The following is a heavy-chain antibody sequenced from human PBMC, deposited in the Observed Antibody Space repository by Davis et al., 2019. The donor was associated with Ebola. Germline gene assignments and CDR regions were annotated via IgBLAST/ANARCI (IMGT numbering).Heavy chain of an antibody. V-gene: IGHV3-23*01. CDR3: AKAVGRRGDYVYYFDY. D-gene: IGHD4-17*01. Sequence: GESLKISCAASGFTFSSYAMNWVRQAPGKGLEWVSAISGSGGSTYYADSVKGRFTISRDNPKNTLYLQMNSLRAEDTAVYYCAKAVGRRGDYVYYFDYWGQGTLVTVSS. J-gene: IGHJ4*02. CDR2: ISGSGGST. CDR1: GFTFSSYA.